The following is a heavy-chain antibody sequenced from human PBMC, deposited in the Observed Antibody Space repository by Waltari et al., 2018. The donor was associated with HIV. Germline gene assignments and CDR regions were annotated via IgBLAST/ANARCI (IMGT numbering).Heavy chain of an antibody. V-gene: IGHV4-39*01. J-gene: IGHJ4*02. Sequence: QLQLQQSGPGLVKPSETLSLTCTVSGGSISSSRYYWGCIRQPPGKGLGWIGSIHYSGNTVYNPSLKSRVTISIDTSKNQFSLTLSSVTAADTAVYFCARHSGIDCSSTSCFKRPFDYWGQGSLVTVSS. D-gene: IGHD2-2*01. CDR3: ARHSGIDCSSTSCFKRPFDY. CDR2: IHYSGNT. CDR1: GGSISSSRYY.